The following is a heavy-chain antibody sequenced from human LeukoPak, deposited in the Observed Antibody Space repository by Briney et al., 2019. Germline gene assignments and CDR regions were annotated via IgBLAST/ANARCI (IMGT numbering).Heavy chain of an antibody. CDR3: AREISIWYRTEGRFDP. CDR1: VFTLSSYW. CDR2: IKQDGSEK. Sequence: PGGSLRLSCAASVFTLSSYWMTWVRQAPGKGLEWVANIKQDGSEKYYVDSMKGRFTFSRDNARNSVFLQMNSLRAEDTAVYYCAREISIWYRTEGRFDPWGQGTLVTVSS. D-gene: IGHD6-13*01. V-gene: IGHV3-7*01. J-gene: IGHJ5*02.